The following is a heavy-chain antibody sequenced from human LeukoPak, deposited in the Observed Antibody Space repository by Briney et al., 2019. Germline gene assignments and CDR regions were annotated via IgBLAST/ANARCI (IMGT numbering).Heavy chain of an antibody. D-gene: IGHD3-10*01. J-gene: IGHJ5*02. CDR1: GFTFSVHA. CDR2: ISNTGGST. V-gene: IGHV3-21*01. Sequence: KPGGSLRLSCAASGFTFSVHAMNWVRQAPGKGLEWVSSISNTGGSTMYADSVKGRFTISRDNARNSQYLQMNSLRADDTAVYFCARVPSGSGSYLWWFDPWGQGTLVTVSS. CDR3: ARVPSGSGSYLWWFDP.